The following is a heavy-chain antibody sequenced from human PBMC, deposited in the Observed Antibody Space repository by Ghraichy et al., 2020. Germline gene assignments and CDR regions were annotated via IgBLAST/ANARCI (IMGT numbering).Heavy chain of an antibody. CDR3: ARDPLAYIAVAGQKTKSDWYFDL. V-gene: IGHV1-2*02. D-gene: IGHD6-19*01. Sequence: ASVKVSCKASGYTFTGYYMHWVRQAPGQGLEWMGWINPNSGGTNYAQKFQGRVTMTRDTSISTAYMELSRLRSDDTAVYYCARDPLAYIAVAGQKTKSDWYFDLWGRGTLVTVSS. J-gene: IGHJ2*01. CDR2: INPNSGGT. CDR1: GYTFTGYY.